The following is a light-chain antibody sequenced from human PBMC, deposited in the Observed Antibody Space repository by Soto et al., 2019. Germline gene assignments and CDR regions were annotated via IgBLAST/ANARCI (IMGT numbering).Light chain of an antibody. V-gene: IGLV2-11*01. CDR2: DVT. CDR1: SSNVGDYNY. J-gene: IGLJ1*01. Sequence: SALTQPRSVSGSPGQSVTISCTGTSSNVGDYNYVSWYQQHPGKAPKVMIYDVTKRPAGVPDRFSGSKSGNSASLTISGLQAEDQADYYCCSYAGNYTYVFGTETKGT. CDR3: CSYAGNYTYV.